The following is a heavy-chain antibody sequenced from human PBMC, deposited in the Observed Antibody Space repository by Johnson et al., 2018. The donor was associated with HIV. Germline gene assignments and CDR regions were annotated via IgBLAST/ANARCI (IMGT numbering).Heavy chain of an antibody. Sequence: LVESGGGVVQPGGSLRLSCAASGFTFSSYGMHWVRQAPGKGLEWVAFIRYDGSNKYYADSVKGRFTISRDNSKNTLYLQMNSLRAEDTAVYYCTTPHYGEGAFDIWGQGTMVTVSS. V-gene: IGHV3-30*02. CDR1: GFTFSSYG. CDR2: IRYDGSNK. CDR3: TTPHYGEGAFDI. D-gene: IGHD4-17*01. J-gene: IGHJ3*02.